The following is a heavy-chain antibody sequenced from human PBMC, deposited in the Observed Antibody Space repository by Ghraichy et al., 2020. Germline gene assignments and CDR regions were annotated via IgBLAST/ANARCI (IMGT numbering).Heavy chain of an antibody. V-gene: IGHV1-18*04. Sequence: ASVKVSCKASGYTFTSYGISWVRQAPGQGLEWMGWISAYNGNTNYAQKLQGRVTMTTDTSTSTAYMELRSLRSDDTAVYYCARDLGILYNNWFDPWGQGTLVTVSS. CDR1: GYTFTSYG. J-gene: IGHJ5*02. CDR3: ARDLGILYNNWFDP. D-gene: IGHD2-8*01. CDR2: ISAYNGNT.